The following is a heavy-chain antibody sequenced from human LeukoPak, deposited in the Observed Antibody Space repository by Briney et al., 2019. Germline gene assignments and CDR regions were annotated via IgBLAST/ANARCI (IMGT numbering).Heavy chain of an antibody. CDR1: GGTFSSYA. V-gene: IGHV1-69*13. D-gene: IGHD6-13*01. J-gene: IGHJ3*02. Sequence: GASVKVSCKASGGTFSSYAISWVRQAPGQGLEWVGGIIPIFGTANYAQKFQGRVTITADESTSTAYMELSSLRSEDTAVYYCARGGQQLDTDAFDIWGQGTMVTVSS. CDR3: ARGGQQLDTDAFDI. CDR2: IIPIFGTA.